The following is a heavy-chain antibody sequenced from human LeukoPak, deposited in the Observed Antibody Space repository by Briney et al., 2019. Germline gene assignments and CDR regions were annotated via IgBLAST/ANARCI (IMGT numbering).Heavy chain of an antibody. J-gene: IGHJ4*02. CDR1: GFTFSNYA. CDR2: ISGRGGST. D-gene: IGHD1-26*01. CDR3: AKGGSYYDDYFDY. Sequence: GGSLRLSCVVSGFTFSNYALSWVRQAPGKGLEWVSTISGRGGSTYFADSGKGRFTISRDNSKNTVYLQMNSLRAEHTAVYYCAKGGSYYDDYFDYWGQGTLVTVSS. V-gene: IGHV3-23*01.